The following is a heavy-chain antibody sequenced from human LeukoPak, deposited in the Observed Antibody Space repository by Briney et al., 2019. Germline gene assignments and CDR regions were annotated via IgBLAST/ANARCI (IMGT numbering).Heavy chain of an antibody. J-gene: IGHJ4*02. CDR3: TRLGLGQRVGIDY. CDR1: GFSSSNYG. D-gene: IGHD3/OR15-3a*01. Sequence: GGSLRLSCTASGFSSSNYGMHWVRQAPGKGLEWITVISYDGSNEYYADSVKGRFTISRDDSKNTAYLQMNSLKTEDTAVYYCTRLGLGQRVGIDYWGQGTLVTVSS. V-gene: IGHV3-30*03. CDR2: ISYDGSNE.